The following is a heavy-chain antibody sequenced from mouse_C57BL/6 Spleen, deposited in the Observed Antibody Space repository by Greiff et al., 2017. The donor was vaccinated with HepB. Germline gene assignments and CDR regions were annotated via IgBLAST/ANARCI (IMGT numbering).Heavy chain of an antibody. CDR3: ARGGPYYAMDY. V-gene: IGHV1-52*01. CDR2: IDPSDSET. Sequence: QVQLKQPGAELVRPGSSVKLSCKASGYTFTSYWMHWVKQRPIQGLEWIGNIDPSDSETHYNQKFKDKATLTVDKSSSTAYMQLSSLTSEDSAVYYCARGGPYYAMDYWGQGTSVTVSS. CDR1: GYTFTSYW. D-gene: IGHD3-3*01. J-gene: IGHJ4*01.